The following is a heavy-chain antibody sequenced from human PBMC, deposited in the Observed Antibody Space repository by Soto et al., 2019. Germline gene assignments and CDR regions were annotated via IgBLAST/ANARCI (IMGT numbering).Heavy chain of an antibody. J-gene: IGHJ5*02. Sequence: SVKVSCKASGGTFSSYTISWVRQAPGQGLERMGRIIPILGIANYAQKFQGRVTITADKSTSTAYMELSSLRSEDTAVYYCARDYYGSGSYYSWFDPWGQGTLVTVSS. D-gene: IGHD3-10*01. V-gene: IGHV1-69*04. CDR2: IIPILGIA. CDR3: ARDYYGSGSYYSWFDP. CDR1: GGTFSSYT.